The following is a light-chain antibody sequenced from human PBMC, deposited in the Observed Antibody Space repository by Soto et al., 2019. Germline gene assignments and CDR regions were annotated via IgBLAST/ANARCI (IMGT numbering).Light chain of an antibody. V-gene: IGKV1-5*01. CDR1: QSISSW. CDR2: DAS. J-gene: IGKJ1*01. CDR3: QQYNSYSGT. Sequence: DIQMTQSPSTLSASVGDRVTITCLASQSISSWLAWYQQKPGKAPKLLIYDASRLQSGVPSRFSGSGPGTEFTLTISSLQPDDFATYYCQQYNSYSGTFGQGTKVDIK.